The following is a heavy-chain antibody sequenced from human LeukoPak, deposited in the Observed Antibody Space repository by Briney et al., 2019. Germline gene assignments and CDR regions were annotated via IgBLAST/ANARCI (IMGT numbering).Heavy chain of an antibody. J-gene: IGHJ4*02. V-gene: IGHV2-5*01. CDR1: GFSLSTSGMA. Sequence: SGPSLVKPTQTLTLTCTFSGFSLSTSGMAVAWIRQPPGKALEWLALIYWNDEKRYSPSLKNRLTITKDTSKNQVVLTMTNMDPVDTATYYCAHRSYSSAWYGDWGQGTLVTVSS. D-gene: IGHD6-19*01. CDR3: AHRSYSSAWYGD. CDR2: IYWNDEK.